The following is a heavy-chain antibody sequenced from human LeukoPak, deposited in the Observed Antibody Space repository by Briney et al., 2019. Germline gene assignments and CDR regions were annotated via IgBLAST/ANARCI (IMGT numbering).Heavy chain of an antibody. J-gene: IGHJ4*02. V-gene: IGHV5-51*01. CDR1: GCSFTSNW. D-gene: IGHD2-8*01. CDR2: IYPGDSDT. Sequence: GESLKISCKGSGCSFTSNWIGWVRQVPGKGLECMGIIYPGDSDTKYSPSFQGQVTISADKSISTAYLQWSSLKASDTAMYYCARQVNGGNFDYWGQGTLVTVSS. CDR3: ARQVNGGNFDY.